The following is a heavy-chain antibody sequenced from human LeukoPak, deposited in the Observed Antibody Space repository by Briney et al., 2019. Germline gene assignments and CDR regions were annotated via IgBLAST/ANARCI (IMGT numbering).Heavy chain of an antibody. CDR1: GFTFSSYS. Sequence: AGGSLRLSFAPSGFTFSSYSMNWVRQAPGKGLEWVAYISSSGSLIHDSDSVKGRFTISRDNAKNSLYLQMNSLRAEDTAVYYCARRNSGSYRATYVDYWGQGTLVTVSS. CDR3: ARRNSGSYRATYVDY. CDR2: ISSSGSLI. D-gene: IGHD1-26*01. V-gene: IGHV3-48*01. J-gene: IGHJ4*02.